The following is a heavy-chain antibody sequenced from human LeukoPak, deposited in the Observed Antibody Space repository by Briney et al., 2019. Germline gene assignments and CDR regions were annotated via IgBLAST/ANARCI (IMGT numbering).Heavy chain of an antibody. CDR3: ARFSSIAAAFDY. J-gene: IGHJ4*02. Sequence: SETLSLTCTVPGGSISSSSYYWGWIRQPPGKGLEWIVSIYYSGSTYYNPSLKSRVTMSVDTSKNQFSLKLSSVTAADTAVYYCARFSSIAAAFDYWGQGTLVTVSS. CDR2: IYYSGST. V-gene: IGHV4-39*07. CDR1: GGSISSSSYY. D-gene: IGHD6-13*01.